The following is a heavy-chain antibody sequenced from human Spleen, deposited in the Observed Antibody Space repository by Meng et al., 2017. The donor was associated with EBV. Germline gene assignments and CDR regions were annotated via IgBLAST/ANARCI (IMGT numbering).Heavy chain of an antibody. Sequence: QAGAGVKRPGASVKASCKTSGGTFSSDAVSWVRQAPGQGLEWLGGLIPMSGAPNYAQKFQGRVTITADESTSTHYMDLSSLSSEDTAVYYCASESGRGYTPDYWGQGTLVTVSS. CDR2: LIPMSGAP. J-gene: IGHJ4*02. CDR3: ASESGRGYTPDY. D-gene: IGHD3-10*01. CDR1: GGTFSSDA. V-gene: IGHV1-69*13.